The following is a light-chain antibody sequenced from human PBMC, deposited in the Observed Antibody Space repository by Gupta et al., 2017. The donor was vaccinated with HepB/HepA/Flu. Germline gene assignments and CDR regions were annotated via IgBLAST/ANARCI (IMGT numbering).Light chain of an antibody. CDR1: SSNIGNNY. V-gene: IGLV1-51*02. Sequence: QSVLTQPPSVSAAPGQKVTISCSGSSSNIGNNYVSWYQQLPGTAPKLLIYENNKGLSGIPDRFSGSKSGTSATLGITGLQTGDEADYYCGTWDSSLSAVVFGGGTKLTVL. J-gene: IGLJ2*01. CDR3: GTWDSSLSAVV. CDR2: ENN.